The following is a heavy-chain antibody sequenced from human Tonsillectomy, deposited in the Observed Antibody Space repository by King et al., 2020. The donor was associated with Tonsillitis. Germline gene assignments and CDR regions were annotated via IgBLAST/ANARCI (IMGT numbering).Heavy chain of an antibody. CDR2: IRSKAYGGTT. Sequence: QLVQSGGGLVQPGRSLRLSCTASGFTFGDYGMSWVRQAPGKGLEWVGFIRSKAYGGTTEYAASVKGRFTISREDSKSIAYLQKNSLKTEDTAVYYCTREGNYYDSSGYYYDYYYYYMDVWGKGTTVTVSS. V-gene: IGHV3-49*04. J-gene: IGHJ6*03. D-gene: IGHD3-22*01. CDR1: GFTFGDYG. CDR3: TREGNYYDSSGYYYDYYYYYMDV.